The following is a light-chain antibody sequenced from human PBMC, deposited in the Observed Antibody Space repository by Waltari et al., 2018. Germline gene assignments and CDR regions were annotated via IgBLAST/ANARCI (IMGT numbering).Light chain of an antibody. CDR3: QTWGAATVV. CDR2: EVN. J-gene: IGLJ2*01. CDR1: SNDVGNYSL. Sequence: QSALTQPASVSGSPGQSITISCTGTSNDVGNYSLVSWYQQHPGKAPKLMISEVNKRPSGVSNRFSGSSSGAERYLTISSLQPDDDADYYCQTWGAATVVFGGGTKLTVL. V-gene: IGLV2-14*02.